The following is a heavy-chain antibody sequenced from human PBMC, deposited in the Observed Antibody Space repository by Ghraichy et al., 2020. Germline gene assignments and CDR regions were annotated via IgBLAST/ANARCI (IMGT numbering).Heavy chain of an antibody. V-gene: IGHV3-30*18. D-gene: IGHD3-22*01. CDR3: AKERDTSGYYSFRGDYYGMDV. CDR2: TSYDGSNK. CDR1: GFTFSRFG. Sequence: GGSLRLSCAASGFTFSRFGMHWVRQAPGKGLEWVAVTSYDGSNKFYGGSVQGRFTISRDNSKNTLYLQMNYLRPEDTAVYYCAKERDTSGYYSFRGDYYGMDVWGKGTTVTVSS. J-gene: IGHJ6*04.